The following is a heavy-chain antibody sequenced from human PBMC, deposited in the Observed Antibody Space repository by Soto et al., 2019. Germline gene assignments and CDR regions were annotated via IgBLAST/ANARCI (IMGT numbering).Heavy chain of an antibody. CDR3: VRHRIIWANYVTSMVSNDGVDL. CDR1: GFSFSDAA. D-gene: IGHD3-16*01. Sequence: AGGSLRLSGAACGFSFSDAAMHWVRQATGKGLEWVGRIRSKANGYATAYAASVTGRFTVSRDDSKNTTYLQMNSLKTEDTAIYYCVRHRIIWANYVTSMVSNDGVDLWGQGPTVTVPS. CDR2: IRSKANGYAT. V-gene: IGHV3-73*01. J-gene: IGHJ3*01.